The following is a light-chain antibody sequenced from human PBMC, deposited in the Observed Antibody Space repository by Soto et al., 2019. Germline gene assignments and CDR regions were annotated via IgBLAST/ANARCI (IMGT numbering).Light chain of an antibody. Sequence: QSVLTQPPSASGSPGQSVTISCTGTSSDVGGYNYVSWYQQHPGKAPKLMIYEVSKRPSGVPDRFSGSKSGNTASLTVSGLQAEDEADYYCSSYAGSNSFVVFGTGTKLTVL. J-gene: IGLJ1*01. V-gene: IGLV2-8*01. CDR3: SSYAGSNSFVV. CDR2: EVS. CDR1: SSDVGGYNY.